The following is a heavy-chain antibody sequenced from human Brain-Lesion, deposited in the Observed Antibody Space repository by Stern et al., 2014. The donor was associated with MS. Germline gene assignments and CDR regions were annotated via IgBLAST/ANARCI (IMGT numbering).Heavy chain of an antibody. D-gene: IGHD2-2*01. CDR2: IYYSGTT. V-gene: IGHV4-31*03. Sequence: QVQLVQSGPGLVKPSQTLSLTCTVSGGSISSDNYYWTWIRQHPWQGLEWIGHIYYSGTTYYNPSLKSRVSITVDTSKNLFSLRLSSVTAADTAVYYCARDHFTTSLDVWGHGTTVTVS. J-gene: IGHJ6*02. CDR3: ARDHFTTSLDV. CDR1: GGSISSDNYY.